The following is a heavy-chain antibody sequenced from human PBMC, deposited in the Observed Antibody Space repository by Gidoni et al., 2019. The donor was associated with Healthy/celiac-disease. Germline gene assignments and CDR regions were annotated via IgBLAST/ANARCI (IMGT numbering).Heavy chain of an antibody. J-gene: IGHJ6*03. Sequence: QVQLQQWGAGMLKPSQTLSLTCAVYGGSFSGHYWSGFRQPPGKGLEWSGEINHNGSPNYNPSLKSRVTIAVDTSKNQFSLKLSSVTAADTAVYYCARGRGTTVTLCYYYYYMDVWGKGTTVTVSS. D-gene: IGHD4-17*01. CDR1: GGSFSGHY. CDR3: ARGRGTTVTLCYYYYYMDV. CDR2: INHNGSP. V-gene: IGHV4-34*01.